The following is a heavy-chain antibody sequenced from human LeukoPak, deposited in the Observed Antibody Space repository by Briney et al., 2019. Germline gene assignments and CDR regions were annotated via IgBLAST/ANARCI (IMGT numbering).Heavy chain of an antibody. J-gene: IGHJ5*02. Sequence: SETLSLTCTVSGGSISGFHWSWIRQSPGKGLEWIGYIYYIGSTNYNPSLKSRVTISVDTSRNQFSQKVNSVTAADTAVYYCARDRVGWFDPWGQGTRVTVSS. V-gene: IGHV4-59*01. D-gene: IGHD2-15*01. CDR3: ARDRVGWFDP. CDR1: GGSISGFH. CDR2: IYYIGST.